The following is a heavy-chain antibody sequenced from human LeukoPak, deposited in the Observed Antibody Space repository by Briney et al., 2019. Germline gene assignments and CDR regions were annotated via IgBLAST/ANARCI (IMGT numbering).Heavy chain of an antibody. CDR3: ATKDSRNYRRPPNY. CDR1: GFTFSSYA. J-gene: IGHJ4*01. D-gene: IGHD1-26*01. CDR2: ISCSGCNK. V-gene: IGHV3-23*01. Sequence: GGSLRLSCAASGFTFSSYAMSGVRQAPGKGLEWVADISCSGCNKYYADSVKGRFAISRDNSKNTLSLQMNSMRAEDTAVYQCATKDSRNYRRPPNYWGQGTLVTVSS.